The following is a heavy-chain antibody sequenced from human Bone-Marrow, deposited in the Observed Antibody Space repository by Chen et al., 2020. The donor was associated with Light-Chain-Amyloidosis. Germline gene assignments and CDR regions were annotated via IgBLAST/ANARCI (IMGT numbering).Heavy chain of an antibody. CDR1: GYTLTEVA. CDR3: ATHWDAFDI. D-gene: IGHD1-1*01. J-gene: IGHJ3*02. V-gene: IGHV1-24*01. Sequence: VQLVQSGAEVKKLGASVKVSCKVSGYTLTEVAMHWVRQTPGKGREWMGGFDPEDGKTINERKFQGRIAMTEDTAADTAYMGLTSLSCDDRAVYFCATHWDAFDIWGQGTLVTVSS. CDR2: FDPEDGKT.